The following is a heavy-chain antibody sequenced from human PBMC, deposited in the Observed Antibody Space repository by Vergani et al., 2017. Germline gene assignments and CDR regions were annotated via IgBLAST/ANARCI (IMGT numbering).Heavy chain of an antibody. J-gene: IGHJ6*02. Sequence: QVQLVQSGAEVKKPGASVKVSCKASGYTFTSYGISWVRQAPGQGLEWMGGISAYNGNTNYAQKLQGRVTMTTDTSTSTAYMELRSLRSDDTAVYYCARQYYDFWSGHSSMDVWGQGTTVTVSS. CDR1: GYTFTSYG. D-gene: IGHD3-3*01. CDR2: ISAYNGNT. V-gene: IGHV1-18*04. CDR3: ARQYYDFWSGHSSMDV.